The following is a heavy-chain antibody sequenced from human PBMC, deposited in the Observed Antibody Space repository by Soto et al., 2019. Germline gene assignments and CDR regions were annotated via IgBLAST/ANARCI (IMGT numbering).Heavy chain of an antibody. Sequence: GGALRLSCAASGFTFSSYAMSWVRQAPGKGLEWVSAISGSGGSTYYADSVKGRFTISRDNSKNTLYLQMNSLRAEDTAVYYCAKARSDIVVVVAANPVLWGQGTLVTSPQ. D-gene: IGHD2-15*01. CDR1: GFTFSSYA. CDR2: ISGSGGST. CDR3: AKARSDIVVVVAANPVL. J-gene: IGHJ4*02. V-gene: IGHV3-23*01.